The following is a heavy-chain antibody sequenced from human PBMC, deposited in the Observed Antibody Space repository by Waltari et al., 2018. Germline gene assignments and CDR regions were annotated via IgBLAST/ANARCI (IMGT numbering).Heavy chain of an antibody. CDR2: FYSDGNT. CDR1: GFTVSSSF. CDR3: AREEPPRYCSSSSCDGGRINY. J-gene: IGHJ4*02. V-gene: IGHV3-53*01. D-gene: IGHD2-2*01. Sequence: EVQLVESGGGLIQHGGSLRLSCAPPGFTVSSSFMRWVRRAPGAGGEGQEWVSVFYSDGNTRYADSVKGRFTISRDNSKNMLYLQMDRLRAEDTAVYYRAREEPPRYCSSSSCDGGRINYWGKGTLVTVSS.